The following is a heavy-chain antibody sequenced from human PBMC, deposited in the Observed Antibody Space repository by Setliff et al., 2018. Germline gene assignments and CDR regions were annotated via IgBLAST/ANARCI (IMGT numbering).Heavy chain of an antibody. J-gene: IGHJ4*02. D-gene: IGHD3-16*01. V-gene: IGHV3-21*01. CDR3: ARDFGSHFFDY. Sequence: GGSLRLSCAASEFIFRSYIVSWVRQPPGKGLEWVSSISSSSSYIYYADSVKGRFTISRDNAKNSLYLQMNSLRAEDTAVYYCARDFGSHFFDYWGQGTLVTVSS. CDR2: ISSSSSYI. CDR1: EFIFRSYI.